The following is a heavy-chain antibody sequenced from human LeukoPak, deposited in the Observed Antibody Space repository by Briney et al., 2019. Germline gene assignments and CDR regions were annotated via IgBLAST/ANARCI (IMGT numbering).Heavy chain of an antibody. V-gene: IGHV4-34*01. CDR1: GGSLSGYY. D-gene: IGHD5-24*01. CDR3: AREGLRNVHNPLGY. CDR2: IKESEKT. Sequence: PSAPLSLPCAVYGGSLSGYYWSWIRQPPGKGLEWIGEIKESEKTNYNPSLKSRVTISIDTSKNQFSLKLSSVTAADTAVYYCAREGLRNVHNPLGYWGQGTLVTVSS. J-gene: IGHJ4*02.